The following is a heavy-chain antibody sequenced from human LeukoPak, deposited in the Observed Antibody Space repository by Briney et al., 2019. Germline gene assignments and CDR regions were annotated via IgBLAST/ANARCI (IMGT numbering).Heavy chain of an antibody. CDR2: IKQGGSEK. Sequence: QAGGSLRLSCSASGFSFSNYAMYWVRQAPGTGLEWVANIKQGGSEKYYVDSVKGRFTISRDNAKNSLYLQMNSLRAEDTAVYYCARDFGLRCSGGTCYSVYYYGMDVWGKGTTVTVSS. V-gene: IGHV3-7*03. J-gene: IGHJ6*04. CDR1: GFSFSNYA. D-gene: IGHD2-15*01. CDR3: ARDFGLRCSGGTCYSVYYYGMDV.